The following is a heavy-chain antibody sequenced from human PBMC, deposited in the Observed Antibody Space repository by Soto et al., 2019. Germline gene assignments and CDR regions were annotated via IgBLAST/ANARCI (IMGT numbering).Heavy chain of an antibody. CDR2: MKQDGSEK. V-gene: IGHV3-7*01. J-gene: IGHJ5*02. CDR3: ARYSSSSGWFDP. D-gene: IGHD6-6*01. Sequence: EVQLVESGGGLVQPGGSLRLSCAASGFTFSSYWMSWVRQAPGKGLECVASMKQDGSEKYDVDSVKGRFTISRDDAKNSLYLQMNSLRAEDTAVYYCARYSSSSGWFDPWGQGTLVTVSS. CDR1: GFTFSSYW.